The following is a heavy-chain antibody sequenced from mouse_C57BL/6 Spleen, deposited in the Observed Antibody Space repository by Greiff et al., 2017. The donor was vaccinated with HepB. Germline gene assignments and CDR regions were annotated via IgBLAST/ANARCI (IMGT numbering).Heavy chain of an antibody. J-gene: IGHJ2*01. CDR1: GYSITSGYY. CDR3: ARGRYGSFFDY. Sequence: VQLQQSGPGLVKPSQSLSLTCSVTGYSITSGYYWNWIRQFPGNKLEWMGYISYDGSNNYNPSLKNRISITRDTSKNQFFLKLNSVTTEDTATYYCARGRYGSFFDYWGQGTTLTVSS. D-gene: IGHD1-1*01. V-gene: IGHV3-6*01. CDR2: ISYDGSN.